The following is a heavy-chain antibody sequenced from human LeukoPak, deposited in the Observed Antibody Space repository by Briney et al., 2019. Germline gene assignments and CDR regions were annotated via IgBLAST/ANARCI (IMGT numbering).Heavy chain of an antibody. CDR2: IKQDGSEK. J-gene: IGHJ4*02. D-gene: IGHD3-22*01. CDR3: AKDRSSGYYYGGY. V-gene: IGHV3-7*03. Sequence: GGSLRLSCAASGFTFSSYWMSWVRQAPGKGLEWVANIKQDGSEKYYVDSVKGRFTISRDNAKNSLYLQMNSLRAEDTAVYYCAKDRSSGYYYGGYWGQGTLVTVSS. CDR1: GFTFSSYW.